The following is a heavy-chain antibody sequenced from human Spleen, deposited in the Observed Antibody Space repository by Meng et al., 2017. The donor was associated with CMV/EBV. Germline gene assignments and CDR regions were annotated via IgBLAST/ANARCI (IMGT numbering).Heavy chain of an antibody. V-gene: IGHV1-18*01. CDR1: GYTFTSYG. J-gene: IGHJ4*02. CDR2: ISAYNGNT. CDR3: ARASRDCGGDCLYYFDY. Sequence: ASVKVSCKASGYTFTSYGISWVRQAPGQGLEWMGWISAYNGNTNYAQKLQGRVTMTTDTSTSTAYMELSSLRSEDTAVYYCARASRDCGGDCLYYFDYWGQGTLVTVSS. D-gene: IGHD2-21*01.